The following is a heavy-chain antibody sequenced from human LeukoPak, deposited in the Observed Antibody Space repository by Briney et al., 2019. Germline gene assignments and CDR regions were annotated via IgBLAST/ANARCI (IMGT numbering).Heavy chain of an antibody. D-gene: IGHD5-18*01. CDR1: GGSISSSSYY. J-gene: IGHJ4*02. CDR2: IYYSGRT. Sequence: SETLSLTCNVSGGSISSSSYYWGWIRQSPGKGLEWIGDIYYSGRTYNKNPSLESRVTISIDTSKSQFSPKLSSVSAADTAIYYCASVGKLGYHFDFWGQGTLVTVSS. CDR3: ASVGKLGYHFDF. V-gene: IGHV4-39*01.